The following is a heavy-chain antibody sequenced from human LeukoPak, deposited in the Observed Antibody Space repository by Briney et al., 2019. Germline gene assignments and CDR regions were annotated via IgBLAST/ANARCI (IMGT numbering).Heavy chain of an antibody. CDR2: NSGSGGST. CDR3: AKDLSGVTTGWFDP. Sequence: AGVSLRLSCAASGFTFSIYAMSWVGQAPGKGLEWVSANSGSGGSTYYTDSVNGGFTISRVNCKNTLYLQMNSLRAEDTALYYCAKDLSGVTTGWFDPWGQGTLVTVSS. D-gene: IGHD4-17*01. J-gene: IGHJ5*02. V-gene: IGHV3-23*01. CDR1: GFTFSIYA.